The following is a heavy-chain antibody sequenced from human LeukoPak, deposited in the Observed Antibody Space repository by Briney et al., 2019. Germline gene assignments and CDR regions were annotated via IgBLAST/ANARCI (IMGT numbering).Heavy chain of an antibody. CDR2: INPNSGGT. CDR1: GYTFTGYY. CDR3: ARDYYYVWGSYRQIYYFDY. J-gene: IGHJ4*02. D-gene: IGHD3-16*02. Sequence: ASVKVSCKASGYTFTGYYMHWVRQAPGQGLEWMGWINPNSGGTNYAQKFQGRVTMTRDTSISTAYMELSRLRSDDTAVYYCARDYYYVWGSYRQIYYFDYWGQGTLVTVSS. V-gene: IGHV1-2*02.